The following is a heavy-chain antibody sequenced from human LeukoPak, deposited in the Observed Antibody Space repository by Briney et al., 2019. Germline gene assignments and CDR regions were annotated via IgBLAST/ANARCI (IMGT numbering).Heavy chain of an antibody. CDR2: IKSKAYGGTT. V-gene: IGHV3-49*04. J-gene: IGHJ3*02. D-gene: IGHD3-10*01. CDR1: GSNFGDYD. Sequence: PGGSLRLSCAASGSNFGDYDMTWVRQAPGKGLQWVGFIKSKAYGGTTDYAASVKGRFTISRDDSKSIAYLQMNSLQTEDTAVYYCSRKILSSKSISMIRGVNRRGACDIWGKGTMVTVSS. CDR3: SRKILSSKSISMIRGVNRRGACDI.